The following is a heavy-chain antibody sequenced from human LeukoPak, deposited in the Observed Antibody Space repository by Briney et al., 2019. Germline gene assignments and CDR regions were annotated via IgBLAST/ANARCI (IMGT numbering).Heavy chain of an antibody. Sequence: GGSLRLSCAASGFTFSTYWMSWVRQAPGKGLEWVANIKQDGSEKYYMDSVKGRFTISRDNAKNSLYLQMNSLRAEDTAVYYCAKAIWVAATSSWFCLDYWGQGTLVTVSS. V-gene: IGHV3-7*01. CDR1: GFTFSTYW. J-gene: IGHJ4*02. CDR3: AKAIWVAATSSWFCLDY. D-gene: IGHD3-10*01. CDR2: IKQDGSEK.